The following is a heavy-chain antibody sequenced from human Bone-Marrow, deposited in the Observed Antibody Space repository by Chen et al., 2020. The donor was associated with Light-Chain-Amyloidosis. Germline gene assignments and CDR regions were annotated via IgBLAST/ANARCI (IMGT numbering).Heavy chain of an antibody. V-gene: IGHV3-21*01. CDR1: GFAFNSYN. Sequence: EVQLVESGGGLVKPGGSLRLSCAASGFAFNSYNMNWVRQAPGKGLEWVSSISSSSTYIYYADSMKGRFTISRDNAKNSLYLQMSNLRAEDTAVYYCAREDFGDYEKIDLWGQGTLVTVSS. CDR3: AREDFGDYEKIDL. D-gene: IGHD4-17*01. CDR2: ISSSSTYI. J-gene: IGHJ5*02.